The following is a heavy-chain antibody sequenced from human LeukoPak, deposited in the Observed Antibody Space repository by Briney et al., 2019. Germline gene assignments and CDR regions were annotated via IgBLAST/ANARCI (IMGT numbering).Heavy chain of an antibody. V-gene: IGHV3-53*01. CDR3: ARNLNLLGVFDV. CDR1: GFTVSSKY. J-gene: IGHJ4*01. Sequence: GGSLRPSCAASGFTVSSKYMSWVRQAPGKGLEWVSVTYSDGSTYYADSVKGRFTISRDNSKNTLYLQMNSLRAEDTAVYYCARNLNLLGVFDVWGHVTLVTVSS. D-gene: IGHD1-26*01. CDR2: TYSDGST.